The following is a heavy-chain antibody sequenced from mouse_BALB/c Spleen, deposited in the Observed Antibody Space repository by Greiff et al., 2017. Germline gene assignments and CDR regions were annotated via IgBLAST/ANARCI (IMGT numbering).Heavy chain of an antibody. CDR3: AREGLRQFAY. V-gene: IGHV1-4*02. J-gene: IGHJ3*01. CDR2: INPSSGYT. D-gene: IGHD2-4*01. Sequence: VQLQQSAAELARPGASVKMSCKASGYTFTSYTMHWVKQRPGQGLEWIGYINPSSGYTEYNQKFKDKTTLTADKSSSTAYMQLSSLTSEDSAVYYCAREGLRQFAYWGQGTLVTVSA. CDR1: GYTFTSYT.